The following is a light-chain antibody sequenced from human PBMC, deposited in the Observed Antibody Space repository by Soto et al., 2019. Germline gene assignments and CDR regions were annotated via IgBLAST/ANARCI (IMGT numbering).Light chain of an antibody. CDR1: QSVGPS. J-gene: IGKJ3*01. V-gene: IGKV1-5*01. Sequence: IQMTQSASTLSASVGDRVTVTCRASQSVGPSLAWYQQKPGKAPNLLIYGASILETGVPSRFSGSGSGTDFTLTITSLQPDDSATYYCQHYKSFPLPFGPGTKVEIK. CDR2: GAS. CDR3: QHYKSFPLP.